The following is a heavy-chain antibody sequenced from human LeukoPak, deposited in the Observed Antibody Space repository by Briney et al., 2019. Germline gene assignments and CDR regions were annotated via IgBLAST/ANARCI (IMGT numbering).Heavy chain of an antibody. D-gene: IGHD1-14*01. V-gene: IGHV3-23*01. J-gene: IGHJ6*02. Sequence: GGSLRLSCAASGFTFSSYAMSWVRQAPGKGLEWVSAISGSGGSTYYADSVKGRFTISRDNSKNTLYLQMNSLRAEDTAVYYCAKSSGIYYYYGVDVWGQGTTVTVSS. CDR2: ISGSGGST. CDR1: GFTFSSYA. CDR3: AKSSGIYYYYGVDV.